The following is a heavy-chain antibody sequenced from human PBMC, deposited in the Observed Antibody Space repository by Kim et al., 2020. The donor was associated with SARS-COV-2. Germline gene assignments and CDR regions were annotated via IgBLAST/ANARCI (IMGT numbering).Heavy chain of an antibody. J-gene: IGHJ4*01. Sequence: GGSLRLSCAASGFTFSSYAMHWVRQAPGKGLEWVAVISYDGSNKYYADSVKGRFTISRDNSKNTLYLQMNSLRAEDTAVYYCARDRYDSSGYYTFDYWG. CDR1: GFTFSSYA. CDR3: ARDRYDSSGYYTFDY. D-gene: IGHD3-22*01. V-gene: IGHV3-30*04. CDR2: ISYDGSNK.